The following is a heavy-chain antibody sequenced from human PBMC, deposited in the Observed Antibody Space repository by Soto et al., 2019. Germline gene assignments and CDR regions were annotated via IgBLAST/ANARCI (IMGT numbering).Heavy chain of an antibody. CDR1: GFTFSSYG. D-gene: IGHD6-13*01. J-gene: IGHJ3*02. CDR3: ARPGAPTPNRPIAAAGTGAFDI. CDR2: IWYDGSNK. V-gene: IGHV3-33*01. Sequence: GGSLRLSCAASGFTFSSYGMHWVRQAPGKGLEWVAVIWYDGSNKYYADSVKGRFTISRDNSKNTLYLQMNSLRAEDTAVYYCARPGAPTPNRPIAAAGTGAFDIWGQGTMVTVSS.